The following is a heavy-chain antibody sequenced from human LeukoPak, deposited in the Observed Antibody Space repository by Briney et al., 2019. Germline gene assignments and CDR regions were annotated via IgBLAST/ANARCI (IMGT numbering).Heavy chain of an antibody. Sequence: PGGSLRLSCAVSGFTVLNNYMSWVRQAPGKGLEWISLIYSGGETFYADSVKGRVTISRDTSENMLYLPINGLGFDDTAVYYCARAGGYTYDFDYWGQGTLVTVSS. CDR1: GFTVLNNY. CDR3: ARAGGYTYDFDY. J-gene: IGHJ4*02. D-gene: IGHD3/OR15-3a*01. CDR2: IYSGGET. V-gene: IGHV3-53*05.